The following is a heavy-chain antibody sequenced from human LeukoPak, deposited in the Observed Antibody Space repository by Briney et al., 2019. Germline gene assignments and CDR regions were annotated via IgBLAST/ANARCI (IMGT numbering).Heavy chain of an antibody. CDR2: INPNSGGT. Sequence: ASVKVSCKASGYTFTGYYIHWVRQAPGQGLEWMGWINPNSGGTRSAQKFQGRVTMTRDTSISTAYMELSTLKSDDTAVYYCVRDLGGSNTKDAFDIWGQGTMVTVSS. J-gene: IGHJ3*02. V-gene: IGHV1-2*02. D-gene: IGHD5-24*01. CDR1: GYTFTGYY. CDR3: VRDLGGSNTKDAFDI.